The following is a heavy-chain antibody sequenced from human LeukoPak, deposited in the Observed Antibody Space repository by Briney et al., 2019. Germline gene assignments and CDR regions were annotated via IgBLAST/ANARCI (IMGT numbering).Heavy chain of an antibody. Sequence: GGSLRLSCAASGFTFRSYWMHWVRQAPGRGPVWVSRINSDGKSTDYADYVKGRFTISRDNAKNTLYLEMNNLRADDTAVYYCARSRGSYFDSWGQGTLVTVSS. CDR3: ARSRGSYFDS. CDR1: GFTFRSYW. D-gene: IGHD3-16*01. CDR2: INSDGKST. J-gene: IGHJ4*02. V-gene: IGHV3-74*01.